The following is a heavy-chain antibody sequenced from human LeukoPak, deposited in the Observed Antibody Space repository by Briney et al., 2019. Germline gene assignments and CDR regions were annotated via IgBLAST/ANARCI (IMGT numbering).Heavy chain of an antibody. D-gene: IGHD1-26*01. J-gene: IGHJ3*02. CDR1: GGSISSYY. Sequence: SETLSLTCTVSGGSISSYYWSWIRQPPGKGLEWIGYVYYSGSTNYNPSLKSRVTISVDTSKNQFSLKLSSVTAADTAVYYCARNRYSGSHYAFDIWGQGTMVTVS. CDR3: ARNRYSGSHYAFDI. V-gene: IGHV4-59*01. CDR2: VYYSGST.